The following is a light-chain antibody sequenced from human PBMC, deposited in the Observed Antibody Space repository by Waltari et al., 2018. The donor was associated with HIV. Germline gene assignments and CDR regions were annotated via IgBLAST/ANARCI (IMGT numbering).Light chain of an antibody. Sequence: SVLTQPPSASGTPGQRVTISCSGSTSNLGSNDVSWYQHLPVAAPKLLIHRNNQRPSGVPDRFSGSTSGTSASLAISGLRSEDEADYYCVAWDDSLRGVVFGGGTKVAAL. CDR1: TSNLGSND. CDR3: VAWDDSLRGVV. V-gene: IGLV1-47*01. CDR2: RNN. J-gene: IGLJ2*01.